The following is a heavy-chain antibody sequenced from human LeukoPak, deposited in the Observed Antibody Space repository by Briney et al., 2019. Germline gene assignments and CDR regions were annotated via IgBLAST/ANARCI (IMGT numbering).Heavy chain of an antibody. Sequence: PGGSLRLSCAASGFTFSDYYMSWIRQAPGKGLEWVSYISGSSDNTNYADSVKGRFTISRDNAKNSLYLQMSSLRAEDTAVYYCTRHPAEGDYWGQGTLVTVSS. CDR1: GFTFSDYY. V-gene: IGHV3-11*03. D-gene: IGHD2-15*01. CDR3: TRHPAEGDY. CDR2: ISGSSDNT. J-gene: IGHJ4*02.